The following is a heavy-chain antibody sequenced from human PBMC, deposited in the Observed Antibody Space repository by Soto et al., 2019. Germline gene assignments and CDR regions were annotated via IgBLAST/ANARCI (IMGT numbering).Heavy chain of an antibody. CDR2: IVVGSGNT. J-gene: IGHJ6*02. V-gene: IGHV1-58*01. Sequence: SVRFYWRAPGSPFSSYAVSRVRQALGQRPEWIGWIVVGSGNTNYSQKLQERVTITRDMSTSTGYMELSSLRSEDTAVYDSAAGEGMDVGGQGTTVTVSS. CDR1: GSPFSSYA. CDR3: AAGEGMDV.